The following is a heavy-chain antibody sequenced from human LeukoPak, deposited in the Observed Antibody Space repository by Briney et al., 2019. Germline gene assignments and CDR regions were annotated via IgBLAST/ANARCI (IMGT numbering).Heavy chain of an antibody. J-gene: IGHJ4*02. Sequence: ASVKVSCKASGYSFIGYSMHWVRQAPGQGLELMGWINPNTGGTNYAQKFQGRVTMTRDTSISTAYMELSSLRSDGTAVYHCAREYVADNSPLFDYWGQGSLVTVSS. D-gene: IGHD6-19*01. CDR1: GYSFIGYS. CDR3: AREYVADNSPLFDY. CDR2: INPNTGGT. V-gene: IGHV1-2*02.